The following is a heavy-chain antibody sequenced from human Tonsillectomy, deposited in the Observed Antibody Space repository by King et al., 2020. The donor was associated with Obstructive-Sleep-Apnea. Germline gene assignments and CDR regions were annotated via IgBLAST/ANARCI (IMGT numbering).Heavy chain of an antibody. Sequence: DVQLVESGGGLVKPGESLRLSCAASGFTFSSYTMNWVRQAPGKGLEWVSSIRSSGSYIYYADSVKGRFTISRDNAKNSLYLQMNSLRAEDTTVYYCARGVMDYYGSGNFFDYWGQGTLVTVSS. CDR2: IRSSGSYI. CDR1: GFTFSSYT. V-gene: IGHV3-21*01. D-gene: IGHD3-10*01. CDR3: ARGVMDYYGSGNFFDY. J-gene: IGHJ4*02.